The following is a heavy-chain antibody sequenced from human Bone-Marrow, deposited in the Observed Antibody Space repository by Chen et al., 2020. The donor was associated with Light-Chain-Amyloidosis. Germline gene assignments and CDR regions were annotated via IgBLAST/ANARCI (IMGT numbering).Heavy chain of an antibody. CDR1: GFTFRDYA. CDR2: ISGSGGSR. CDR3: AKDISYDDILPGYPADAFDI. Sequence: EAQLVESGGGSVQPGRSLRLTCTASGFTFRDYAMHWVRQAPGKGLEWVSTISGSGGSRYYGDSVKGRLTISRDNSKNALFLQMNSLRAEDTAVYYCAKDISYDDILPGYPADAFDIWGQGTMVTVSS. D-gene: IGHD3-9*01. V-gene: IGHV3-23*04. J-gene: IGHJ3*02.